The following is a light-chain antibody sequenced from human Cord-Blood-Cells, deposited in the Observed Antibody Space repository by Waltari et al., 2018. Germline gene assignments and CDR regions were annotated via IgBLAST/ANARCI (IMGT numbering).Light chain of an antibody. J-gene: IGLJ2*01. CDR3: SSYTSSSTVV. CDR2: DVS. V-gene: IGLV2-14*01. Sequence: QSALTPPASVSGSPGQSITISCTGTSNDVGGYNYVSWYQQHPGKAPKLMIYDVSNRPSGVSNRFSGSKSGNTASLTISGLQAEDEADYYCSSYTSSSTVVFGGGTKLTVL. CDR1: SNDVGGYNY.